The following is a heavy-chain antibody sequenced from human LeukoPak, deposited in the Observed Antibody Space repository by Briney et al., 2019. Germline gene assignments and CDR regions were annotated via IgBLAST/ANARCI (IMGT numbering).Heavy chain of an antibody. CDR2: IYPGDSDP. D-gene: IGHD7-27*01. CDR3: ARNSWGAFDY. V-gene: IGHV5-51*01. Sequence: GESLKISCQGYEYSFTNYWIGWVRQMPGKGLEWMGIIYPGDSDPRYSPSFQGQVTISVDKSISTAYLQWSGLKASDTAIYYCARNSWGAFDYWGQGTLVTVSS. J-gene: IGHJ4*02. CDR1: EYSFTNYW.